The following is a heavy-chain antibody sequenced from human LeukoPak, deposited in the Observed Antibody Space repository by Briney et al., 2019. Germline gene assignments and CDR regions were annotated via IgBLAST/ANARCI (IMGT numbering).Heavy chain of an antibody. CDR2: ISGSGGST. CDR3: ATNCSSTSCYLPGAFDI. V-gene: IGHV3-23*01. J-gene: IGHJ3*02. CDR1: GFTFSSYA. Sequence: PGGSLRLSCAASGFTFSSYAMSWVRQAPGKGLEWVSAISGSGGSTYYADSVKGRFTISRDNSKNTLYLQMNSLRAEDTAVYYCATNCSSTSCYLPGAFDIWGQGTMVTVSS. D-gene: IGHD2-2*01.